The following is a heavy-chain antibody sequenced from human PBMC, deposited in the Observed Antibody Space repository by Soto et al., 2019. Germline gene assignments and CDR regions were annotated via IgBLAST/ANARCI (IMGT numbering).Heavy chain of an antibody. J-gene: IGHJ6*02. D-gene: IGHD3-10*01. CDR3: ARGGVGESDYYYYGMDV. Sequence: SETLSLTCAVSGGSISSGGYSWSWIRQPPGKGREGIGYTYHSGSTYYNPSLRSRVTISVDRAKNQFSLKLSSVTAADTAGYYCARGGVGESDYYYYGMDVWGRGTTVAVSS. CDR1: GGSISSGGYS. V-gene: IGHV4-30-2*01. CDR2: TYHSGST.